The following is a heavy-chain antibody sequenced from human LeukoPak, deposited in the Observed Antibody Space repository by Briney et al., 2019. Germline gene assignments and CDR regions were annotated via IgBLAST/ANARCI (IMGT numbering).Heavy chain of an antibody. CDR1: GGSISGYY. D-gene: IGHD6-19*01. J-gene: IGHJ4*02. CDR3: ARVGDSSGWPIFDY. V-gene: IGHV4-59*01. CDR2: IYYSGST. Sequence: SETLSLTCTVSGGSISGYYWSWIRQPPGKGLEWIGYIYYSGSTNYNPSLKSRVTISVDTSKNQFSLKLSSVTAADTAVYYCARVGDSSGWPIFDYWGQGTLVTVSS.